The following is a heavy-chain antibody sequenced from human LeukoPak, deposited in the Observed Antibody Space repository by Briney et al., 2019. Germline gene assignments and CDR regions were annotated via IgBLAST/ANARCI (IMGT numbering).Heavy chain of an antibody. CDR2: ISGDGGST. CDR1: GFTFDDYA. D-gene: IGHD6-19*01. V-gene: IGHV3-43*02. CDR3: AKDYLAVAGRGSSNAFDI. Sequence: GGSLRLSCAASGFTFDDYAMHSVRQAPGKGLEWVSYISGDGGSTYYADSVKGRFTISRDNSKNSLYLQMNSLRTEDTALYYCAKDYLAVAGRGSSNAFDIRGQGTMVTVSS. J-gene: IGHJ3*02.